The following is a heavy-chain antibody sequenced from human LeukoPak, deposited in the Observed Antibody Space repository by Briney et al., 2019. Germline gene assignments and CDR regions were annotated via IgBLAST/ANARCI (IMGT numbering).Heavy chain of an antibody. CDR1: GGSVSSGSYY. J-gene: IGHJ4*02. Sequence: PSETQSLTCTVSGGSVSSGSYYWSWIRQPPGKGLEWIGYIYYSGSTNYNPSLKSRVTISVDTSKNQFSLKLSSVTAADTAVYYCARDSIVGGFALDYWGQGTLVTVSS. D-gene: IGHD3-16*02. CDR3: ARDSIVGGFALDY. V-gene: IGHV4-61*01. CDR2: IYYSGST.